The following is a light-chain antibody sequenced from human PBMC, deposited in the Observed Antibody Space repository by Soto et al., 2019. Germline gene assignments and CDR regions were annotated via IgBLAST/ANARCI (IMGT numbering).Light chain of an antibody. V-gene: IGLV2-18*02. CDR1: SSDVGSYNR. Sequence: QSALTQPPSVSGSPGHSVAISCTGTSSDVGSYNRVSWYQQPPGAAPKLLIYEVSNRPSGVPDRFSGSKSGNTASLTISGLQADDEADYSCNSYTGSSTYVFGTGTKVTVL. CDR2: EVS. J-gene: IGLJ1*01. CDR3: NSYTGSSTYV.